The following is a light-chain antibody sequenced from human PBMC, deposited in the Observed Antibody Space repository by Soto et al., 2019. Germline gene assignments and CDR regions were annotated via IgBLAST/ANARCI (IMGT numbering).Light chain of an antibody. CDR2: GAS. Sequence: EIVLTEGARTLSLSAEERATLFCRASQSVSSNYLAWYQQKPGQAPRLLIYGASSRATGIPDRFSGSGSGTDFTLIINSLDPEDSAVYYCQQHARSFGQGTRLEIK. CDR1: QSVSSNY. CDR3: QQHARS. V-gene: IGKV3-20*01. J-gene: IGKJ5*01.